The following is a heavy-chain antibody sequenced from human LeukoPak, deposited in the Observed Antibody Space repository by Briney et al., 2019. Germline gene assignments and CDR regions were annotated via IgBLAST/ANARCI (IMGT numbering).Heavy chain of an antibody. CDR1: GFTFSSYA. CDR3: AKSYNGYKSKPDY. J-gene: IGHJ4*02. Sequence: GGSLRLSCAASGFTFSSYAMSWVRQAPGKGLEWVSSISNSGGRTFYTDSVKGRFTISRDNSKITLYPQMNSLRAEDTAVYYCAKSYNGYKSKPDYWGQGTLVTVSS. CDR2: ISNSGGRT. D-gene: IGHD5-12*01. V-gene: IGHV3-23*01.